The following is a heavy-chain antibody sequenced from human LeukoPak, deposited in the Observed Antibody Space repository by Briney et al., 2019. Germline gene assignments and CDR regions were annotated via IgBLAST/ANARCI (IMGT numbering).Heavy chain of an antibody. CDR3: ARELNSNWFDP. V-gene: IGHV1-2*06. Sequence: ASVKVSCKASGYTFTGYYMHWVRQAPGQGLEWMGRINPNSGGTNYAQKFQGRVTMTRDTSISTAYMELSRLRSDDTAVYYCARELNSNWFDPWAREPWSPSPQ. D-gene: IGHD1-1*01. CDR2: INPNSGGT. J-gene: IGHJ5*02. CDR1: GYTFTGYY.